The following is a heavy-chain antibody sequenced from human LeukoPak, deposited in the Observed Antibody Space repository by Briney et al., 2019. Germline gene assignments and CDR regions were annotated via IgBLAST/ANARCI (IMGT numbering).Heavy chain of an antibody. J-gene: IGHJ4*02. V-gene: IGHV4-4*02. D-gene: IGHD3-10*01. CDR2: IYHSGST. CDR3: AREALYYGSGGSFDY. CDR1: GGSISSSNW. Sequence: PSETLSLTCAVSGGSISSSNWWSWVRQPPGKGLEWIGEIYHSGSTNYNPSLKSRVTISVDKSKNQFSLKLSSVTAADTAVYYCAREALYYGSGGSFDYWGQGTLVTVSS.